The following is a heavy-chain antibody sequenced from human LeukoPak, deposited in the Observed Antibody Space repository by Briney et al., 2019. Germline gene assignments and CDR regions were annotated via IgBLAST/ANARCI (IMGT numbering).Heavy chain of an antibody. J-gene: IGHJ4*02. CDR3: ARGGIAAAGTAIDY. V-gene: IGHV3-30*03. CDR1: GFTFSSYG. D-gene: IGHD6-13*01. Sequence: PGRSLRLSCAASGFTFSSYGMHWVRQVPGKGLEWVAVISYDGSNKYYADSVKGRFTISRDNSKNTLYLQMNSLRAEDTAVYYCARGGIAAAGTAIDYWGQGTLVTVSS. CDR2: ISYDGSNK.